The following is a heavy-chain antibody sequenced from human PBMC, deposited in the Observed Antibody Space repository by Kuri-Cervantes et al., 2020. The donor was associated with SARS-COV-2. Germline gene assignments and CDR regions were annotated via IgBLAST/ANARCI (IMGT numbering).Heavy chain of an antibody. V-gene: IGHV3-30*18. J-gene: IGHJ4*02. Sequence: GESLKISCAASGFTFSNYDIHWVRQAPGKGLEWVAVISYDGSNKYYADSVKGRFTISRDNSKNTLYLQMNSLRAEDTSVYYCAKDSRNWGVLDYWGRGTLVTVSS. D-gene: IGHD7-27*01. CDR2: ISYDGSNK. CDR3: AKDSRNWGVLDY. CDR1: GFTFSNYD.